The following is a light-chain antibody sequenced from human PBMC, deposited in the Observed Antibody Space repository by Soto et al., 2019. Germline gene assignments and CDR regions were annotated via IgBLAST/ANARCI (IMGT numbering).Light chain of an antibody. CDR3: CSFAAPNSFALYV. CDR2: DVN. Sequence: QSALTQPHSVSGSPGQSVTISCTGTSSDVGGYNYVFWYQHHPGKAPKLIIFDVNKRPSGVPDRFSGSKSGNTASLTISGLQADDEADYHCCSFAAPNSFALYVFGTGTKLTVL. CDR1: SSDVGGYNY. J-gene: IGLJ1*01. V-gene: IGLV2-11*01.